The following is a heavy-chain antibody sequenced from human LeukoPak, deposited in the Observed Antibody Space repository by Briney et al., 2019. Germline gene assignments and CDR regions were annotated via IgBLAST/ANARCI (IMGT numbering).Heavy chain of an antibody. CDR3: ARGQSSSSLIDP. CDR2: IIPIFGTA. J-gene: IGHJ5*02. Sequence: SVKVSCKASGGTFSSYAISWVRQAPGQRLEWMGGIIPIFGTANYAQKFQGRVTITADESTSTAYMELSSLRSEDTAVYYCARGQSSSSLIDPWGQGTLVTVSS. CDR1: GGTFSSYA. D-gene: IGHD6-6*01. V-gene: IGHV1-69*01.